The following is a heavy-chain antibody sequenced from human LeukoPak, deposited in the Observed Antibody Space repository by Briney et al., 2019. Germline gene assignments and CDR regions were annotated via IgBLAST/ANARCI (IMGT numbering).Heavy chain of an antibody. D-gene: IGHD1-26*01. CDR3: AKDMKGGSYYDYFDY. J-gene: IGHJ4*02. V-gene: IGHV3-21*04. Sequence: GGSLRLSCVASGLTFRKYTMNWVRQAPGKGLEWVSSISNSGTFIYYADSVKGRFTISRDNSKNTLYLQMNSLRAEDTAMYYCAKDMKGGSYYDYFDYWGQGTLVTVSS. CDR2: ISNSGTFI. CDR1: GLTFRKYT.